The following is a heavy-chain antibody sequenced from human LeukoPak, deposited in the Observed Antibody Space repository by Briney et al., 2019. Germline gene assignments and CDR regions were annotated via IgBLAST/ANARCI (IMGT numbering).Heavy chain of an antibody. Sequence: SETLSLTCTVSGGSISSYYWSWIRQPPGKGLEWIGSIYHSGSTYYNPSLKSRVTISVDTSKNQFSLKLSSVTAADTAVYYCAREIVGATRWFDPWGQGTLVTVSS. D-gene: IGHD1-26*01. V-gene: IGHV4-38-2*02. CDR2: IYHSGST. CDR1: GGSISSYY. CDR3: AREIVGATRWFDP. J-gene: IGHJ5*02.